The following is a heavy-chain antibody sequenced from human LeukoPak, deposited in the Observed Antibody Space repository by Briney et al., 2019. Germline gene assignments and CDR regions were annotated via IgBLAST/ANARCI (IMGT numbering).Heavy chain of an antibody. D-gene: IGHD6-13*01. CDR2: ISGSGGST. V-gene: IGHV3-23*01. CDR1: GFTFSSYA. Sequence: GGSLRLSCAASGFTFSSYAMSWVRQAPGKGLEWVSAISGSGGSTYYTDSVKGRFTISRDNSKNTLYLQMNSLRAEDTAVYYCAKGPSSWDATLDYWGQGTLVTVSS. CDR3: AKGPSSWDATLDY. J-gene: IGHJ4*02.